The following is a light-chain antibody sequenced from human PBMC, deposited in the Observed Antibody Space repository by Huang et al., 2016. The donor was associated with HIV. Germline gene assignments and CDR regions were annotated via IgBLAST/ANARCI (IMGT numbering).Light chain of an antibody. CDR3: QQSFSVPRT. V-gene: IGKV1-39*01. J-gene: IGKJ1*01. CDR1: QNITKS. CDR2: TAS. Sequence: DIQMTQSPPSLSASVGDRVTFTCRANQNITKSLNWYQQKPGKAPKLLIYTASTLESGVPSRCSGGGSGSRFTLNITNLQPEDFATYYCQQSFSVPRTFG.